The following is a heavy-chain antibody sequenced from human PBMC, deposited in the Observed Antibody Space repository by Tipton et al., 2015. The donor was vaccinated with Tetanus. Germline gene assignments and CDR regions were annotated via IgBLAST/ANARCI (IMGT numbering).Heavy chain of an antibody. J-gene: IGHJ5*01. Sequence: TLSLTCTVSGGSINNGAYTWSWIRQSPGKGLEGIGYIFHTGGTYYNPSLKSRVTISVDGPKNQFSLNLKSVTAADTAVYYCARSHGSGGLLWFDSWGQGTLVTVSS. V-gene: IGHV4-30-2*06. D-gene: IGHD3-10*01. CDR1: GGSINNGAYT. CDR3: ARSHGSGGLLWFDS. CDR2: IFHTGGT.